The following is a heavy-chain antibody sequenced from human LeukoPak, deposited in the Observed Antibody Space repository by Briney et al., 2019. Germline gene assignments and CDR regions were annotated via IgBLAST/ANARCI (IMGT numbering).Heavy chain of an antibody. CDR1: GGTFSSYA. Sequence: ASVKVSCKASGGTFSSYAISWVRQAPGQGLEWVGGIIPIFGTANYAQKFQGRVTITADESTSTAYMELSSLRSEDTAVYYCARAVPVWAVAGIWFDPWGQGTLVTVSS. D-gene: IGHD6-19*01. J-gene: IGHJ5*02. CDR3: ARAVPVWAVAGIWFDP. V-gene: IGHV1-69*13. CDR2: IIPIFGTA.